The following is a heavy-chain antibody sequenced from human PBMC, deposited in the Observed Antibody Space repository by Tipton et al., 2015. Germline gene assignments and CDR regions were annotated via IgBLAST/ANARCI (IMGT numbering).Heavy chain of an antibody. CDR3: ARDWFGRFLDY. CDR1: GGSFSGYF. CDR2: INHSGYT. D-gene: IGHD3-16*01. V-gene: IGHV4-34*01. J-gene: IGHJ4*02. Sequence: TLSLTCAVYGGSFSGYFWTWIRQPPGKGLEWIGEINHSGYTNYNPSLKSRVTISVDTSKTQFSLKMSSVTASDTAVYYCARDWFGRFLDYWGQGTLVTVSS.